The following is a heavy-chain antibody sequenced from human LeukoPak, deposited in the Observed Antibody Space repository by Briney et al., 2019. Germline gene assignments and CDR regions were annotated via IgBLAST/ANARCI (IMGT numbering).Heavy chain of an antibody. D-gene: IGHD3-9*01. CDR3: ARRTVLRYFDWLSYRAFDI. J-gene: IGHJ3*02. CDR2: IYTSGST. Sequence: SETLSLTCTVSGGSISTGSYYWSWIRQPAGKGLEWIGRIYTSGSTNYNPSLKSRVTMSVDTSKNQFSLKLSSVTAADTAVYYCARRTVLRYFDWLSYRAFDIWGQGTMVTVSS. CDR1: GGSISTGSYY. V-gene: IGHV4-61*02.